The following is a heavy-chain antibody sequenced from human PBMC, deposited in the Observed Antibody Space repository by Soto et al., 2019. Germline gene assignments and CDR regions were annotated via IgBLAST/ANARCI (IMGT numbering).Heavy chain of an antibody. J-gene: IGHJ6*03. V-gene: IGHV4-59*01. CDR1: GGSISSYY. CDR3: ARVPYYYYYMDV. CDR2: IYYSGST. Sequence: SETLSLTCTVSGGSISSYYWSWIRQPPGKGLEWIGYIYYSGSTNYNPSLKSRVTISVDTSKNQFSLKLSSVTAADTAVYYCARVPYYYYYMDVWGKGTTVTVSS.